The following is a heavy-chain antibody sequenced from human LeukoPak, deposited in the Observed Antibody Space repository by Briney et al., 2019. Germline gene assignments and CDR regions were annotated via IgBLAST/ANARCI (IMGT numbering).Heavy chain of an antibody. V-gene: IGHV3-23*01. CDR1: GFTFTTYA. Sequence: PGGSLRLSCAASGFTFTTYAMGWVRQAPGKGLQWVSSIKGGGGDPFYADSVKGRFTISRDNSKNTLFLQLNSLRAEDSAVYYCAKGGHDYIPFHWWGQGTLVTVSS. J-gene: IGHJ4*02. CDR3: AKGGHDYIPFHW. CDR2: IKGGGGDP. D-gene: IGHD4-11*01.